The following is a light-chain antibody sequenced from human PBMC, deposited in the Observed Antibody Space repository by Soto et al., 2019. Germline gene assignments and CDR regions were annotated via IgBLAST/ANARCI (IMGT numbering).Light chain of an antibody. Sequence: IVMTQSPESLTVSLGGGATLNCWSIQLVTYVSNNESHLAWYQQKTGQPPKLLLSWSSTRESGVPDRFIGSGSGTHFTLSITNLQAEDVATYYCQQYYATPWTFGPGTKVDI. CDR2: WSS. J-gene: IGKJ1*01. V-gene: IGKV4-1*01. CDR1: QLVTYVSNNESH. CDR3: QQYYATPWT.